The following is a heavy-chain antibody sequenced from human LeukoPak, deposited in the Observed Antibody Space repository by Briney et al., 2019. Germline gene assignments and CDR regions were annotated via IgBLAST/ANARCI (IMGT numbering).Heavy chain of an antibody. D-gene: IGHD1-26*01. CDR1: GGSISSGGYY. J-gene: IGHJ4*02. CDR3: ARDGREGGEPFNDY. V-gene: IGHV4-31*03. Sequence: SETLSLTCTVSGGSISSGGYYWSWIRQHPGKGLEWIGYIYYSGSTYYNPSLKSRVTISVDTSKNQFSLKLSSVTAADTAVYYCARDGREGGEPFNDYWGQGTLVTVSS. CDR2: IYYSGST.